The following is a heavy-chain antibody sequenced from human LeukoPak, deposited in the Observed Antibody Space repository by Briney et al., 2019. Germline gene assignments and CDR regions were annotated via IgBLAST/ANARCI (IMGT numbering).Heavy chain of an antibody. CDR2: IWSDGTEK. D-gene: IGHD4-11*01. CDR1: GFTYSHFG. Sequence: PGRSLRLSCAASGFTYSHFGMHWVRQAPGKGLEWVAVIWSDGTEKYHGDAVKGRFTISRDNSRNTLYLQMNNLRDDDTAVYYCAKDAQRGFDYSNSLEYWGQGTLVIVSS. CDR3: AKDAQRGFDYSNSLEY. J-gene: IGHJ4*02. V-gene: IGHV3-33*06.